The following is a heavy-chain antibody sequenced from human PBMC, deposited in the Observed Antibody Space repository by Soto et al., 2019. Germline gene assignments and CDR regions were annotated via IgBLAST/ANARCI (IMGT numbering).Heavy chain of an antibody. CDR1: GGSFSGYY. Sequence: SETLSLTCAVYGGSFSGYYWSWIRQPPGKGLEWIGEINHSGSTNYNPSLKSRVTISVDTSKNQFSLKLSSVTAADTAVYYCARHSRIAVAGRGPWLDPWGQGTLVTVSS. J-gene: IGHJ5*02. V-gene: IGHV4-34*01. D-gene: IGHD6-19*01. CDR3: ARHSRIAVAGRGPWLDP. CDR2: INHSGST.